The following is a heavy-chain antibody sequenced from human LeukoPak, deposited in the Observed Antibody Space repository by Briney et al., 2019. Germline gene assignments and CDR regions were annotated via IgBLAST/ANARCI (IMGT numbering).Heavy chain of an antibody. Sequence: GASVKVSCKASGGTFSSYAISWVRQAPGQGLEWMGRIIPILGIANYAQKFQGRVTITADKSTSTAYMELSSLRSEDTAVYYCARPQEHPEDNHYYHSNTFGYWGQGTLVTVSS. CDR3: ARPQEHPEDNHYYHSNTFGY. V-gene: IGHV1-69*04. CDR2: IIPILGIA. D-gene: IGHD2/OR15-2a*01. CDR1: GGTFSSYA. J-gene: IGHJ4*02.